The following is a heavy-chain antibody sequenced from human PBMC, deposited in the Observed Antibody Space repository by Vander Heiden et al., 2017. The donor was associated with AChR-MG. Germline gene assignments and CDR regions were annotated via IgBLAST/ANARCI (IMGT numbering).Heavy chain of an antibody. D-gene: IGHD2-15*01. CDR2: FGPEDGET. CDR1: GYTLTELS. V-gene: IGHV1-24*01. Sequence: QVQLVQSGAEVKKPGASVKVPCKVSGYTLTELSVHWVRQAPGKGLEWMRGFGPEDGETIYAQKFQGRVTMTEDTSTDTAYMELSSLRSEDTAVYYCATVGAPDVVAATPGQYGYWGQGTLVTVSS. J-gene: IGHJ4*02. CDR3: ATVGAPDVVAATPGQYGY.